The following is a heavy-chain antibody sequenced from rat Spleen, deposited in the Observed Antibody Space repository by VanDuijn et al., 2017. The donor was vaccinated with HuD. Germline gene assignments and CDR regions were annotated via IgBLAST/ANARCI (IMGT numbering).Heavy chain of an antibody. CDR1: GFTFSNYY. V-gene: IGHV5S23*01. D-gene: IGHD1-11*01. CDR3: TRDRVEDIVGYVMDV. Sequence: EVHLVESGGGLVQPGRSLKLSCAASGFTFSNYYMAWVRQAPTKGLEWVASITNSGGSTYYRDSVKGRFTISRENAKSTLYLQMDSLRSEDTAIYYCTRDRVEDIVGYVMDVWGQGASVTVSS. CDR2: ITNSGGST. J-gene: IGHJ4*01.